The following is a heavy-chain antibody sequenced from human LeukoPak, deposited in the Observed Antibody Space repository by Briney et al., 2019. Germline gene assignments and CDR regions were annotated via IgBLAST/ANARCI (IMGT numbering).Heavy chain of an antibody. CDR3: ARATGRCHYYGMDV. V-gene: IGHV1-8*02. Sequence: ASVKVSCKASGYTFTGYYMHWVRQAPGQGLEWMGWMNPNSGNTGYAQKFQGRVTMTRNTSISTAYMELSSLRSEDTAVYYCARATGRCHYYGMDVWGQGTTVTVSS. CDR1: GYTFTGYY. CDR2: MNPNSGNT. J-gene: IGHJ6*02. D-gene: IGHD1-26*01.